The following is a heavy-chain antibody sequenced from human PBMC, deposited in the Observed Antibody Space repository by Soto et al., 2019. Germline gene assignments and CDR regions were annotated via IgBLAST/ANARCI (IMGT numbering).Heavy chain of an antibody. J-gene: IGHJ4*02. CDR2: ISYDGSNK. CDR1: GFTFNIYG. D-gene: IGHD6-19*01. Sequence: VGSLSLSCAASGFTFNIYGMHWVRHAPGKGLEWVAVISYDGSNKFYADSVSGRFTISRDNSKNTLYLQMNSLRTEDTAVYFCAKGTPYTSGWYYFDYWGQGTRVTVSS. V-gene: IGHV3-30*18. CDR3: AKGTPYTSGWYYFDY.